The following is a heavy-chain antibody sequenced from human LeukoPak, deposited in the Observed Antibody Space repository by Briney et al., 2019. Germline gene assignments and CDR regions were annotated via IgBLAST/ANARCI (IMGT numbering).Heavy chain of an antibody. V-gene: IGHV3-30*03. D-gene: IGHD2-21*01. Sequence: PGGSLRLSCAASGFTFSSYGMHWVRQAPGKGLEWVAVISYDGSNKYYADSVKGRFTISRDNAKNTLYLQMSSLRAEDTAVYYCARDGGGDDYWGQGTLVTVSS. CDR1: GFTFSSYG. CDR2: ISYDGSNK. J-gene: IGHJ4*02. CDR3: ARDGGGDDY.